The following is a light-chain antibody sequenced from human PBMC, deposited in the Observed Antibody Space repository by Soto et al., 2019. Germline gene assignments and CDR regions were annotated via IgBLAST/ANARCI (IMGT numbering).Light chain of an antibody. CDR3: MQGTYWQWT. CDR2: QVS. CDR1: QSLVHSSGNTS. J-gene: IGKJ1*01. Sequence: DVVMTQSPLSLPVTLGQPSSISCRSSQSLVHSSGNTSLNWFLQRPGHSPRRLINQVSNRDSGVPDRFSGSGVGINVSLKISRVEAHDDVVYYCMQGTYWQWTFGQGTKVDIK. V-gene: IGKV2-30*02.